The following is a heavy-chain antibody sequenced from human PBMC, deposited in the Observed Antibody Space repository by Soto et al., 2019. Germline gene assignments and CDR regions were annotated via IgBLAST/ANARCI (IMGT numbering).Heavy chain of an antibody. V-gene: IGHV3-30-3*01. D-gene: IGHD2-15*01. CDR2: ISYDGSNK. J-gene: IGHJ4*02. Sequence: QVPLVESGGGVVQPGRSLRLSCAASGFTFSSYAMHWVRQAPGKGLEWVAVISYDGSNKYYADSVKGRFTISRDNSKNTLYLQMNRLRAEDTAVYYCARGVGCSGGSCYSGDYWGQGTLVTVSS. CDR1: GFTFSSYA. CDR3: ARGVGCSGGSCYSGDY.